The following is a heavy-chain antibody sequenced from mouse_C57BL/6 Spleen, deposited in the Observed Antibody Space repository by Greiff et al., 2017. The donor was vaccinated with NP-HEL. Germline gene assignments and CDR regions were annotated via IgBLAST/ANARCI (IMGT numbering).Heavy chain of an antibody. CDR1: GYTFTSYT. J-gene: IGHJ4*01. V-gene: IGHV1-4*01. CDR2: INPSSGYT. D-gene: IGHD6-1*01. CDR3: ARSSGANYAMDY. Sequence: SGAELARPGASVKMSCKASGYTFTSYTMHWVKQRPGQGLEWIGYINPSSGYTKYNQKFKDKATLTADKSSSTAYMQLSSLTSEDSAVYYCARSSGANYAMDYWGQGTSVTVSS.